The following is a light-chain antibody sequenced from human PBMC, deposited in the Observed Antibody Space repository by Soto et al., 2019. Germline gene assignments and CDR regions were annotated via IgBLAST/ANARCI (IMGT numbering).Light chain of an antibody. J-gene: IGKJ5*01. Sequence: EIVLTQSPGTLSLSPGERATLSCRASQSVSSNFLAWYQQKSGQAPRLLIYAASSRATGIPGRFSGSGSGTGFTLTIRRLEPEDFAVYYCQKYGSSPITFGQGTRLEIK. V-gene: IGKV3-20*01. CDR3: QKYGSSPIT. CDR2: AAS. CDR1: QSVSSNF.